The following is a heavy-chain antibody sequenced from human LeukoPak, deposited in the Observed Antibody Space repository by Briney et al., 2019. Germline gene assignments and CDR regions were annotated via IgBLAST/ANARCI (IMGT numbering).Heavy chain of an antibody. D-gene: IGHD1-26*01. CDR2: INTDNSNT. Sequence: ASVKVSCKASGYTFSSYAIHWVRQAPGQRLEWMGWINTDNSNTKYSQEFQGRVTISRDFFASTVYMDLSSLRSDDTAVYYCARALWIVGAPSRFDYWGQGTLVTVSS. CDR3: ARALWIVGAPSRFDY. J-gene: IGHJ4*02. V-gene: IGHV1-3*04. CDR1: GYTFSSYA.